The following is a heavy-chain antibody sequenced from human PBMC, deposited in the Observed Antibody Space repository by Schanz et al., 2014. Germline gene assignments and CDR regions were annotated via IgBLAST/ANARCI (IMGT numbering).Heavy chain of an antibody. CDR2: ISPSGGST. Sequence: QVHLMQSGAEAKKPGASVKVSCKAFGYSFTTYFIHWVRLAPGQGFEWMGLISPSGGSTSYAQKFQGRVTMTRDTSTSTVFMELSGLTSEDTAVYYCAPSNYLPYFDYWGQGTLVTVSS. CDR3: APSNYLPYFDY. V-gene: IGHV1-46*01. CDR1: GYSFTTYF. J-gene: IGHJ4*02. D-gene: IGHD4-4*01.